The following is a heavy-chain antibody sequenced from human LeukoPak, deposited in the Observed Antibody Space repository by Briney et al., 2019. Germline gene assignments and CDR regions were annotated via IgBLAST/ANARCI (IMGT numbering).Heavy chain of an antibody. CDR3: VSDRNY. CDR2: VYPGATT. CDR1: GGSLSYPGYS. J-gene: IGHJ4*02. Sequence: SETLSLTCSVSGGSLSYPGYSWSWIRQQSGRGLEWIGYVYPGATTSYNPSLRSRVTISADTFKNQFYLQLTSVTAADTAVYYCVSDRNYWGRGMLVTVSS. V-gene: IGHV4-31*03.